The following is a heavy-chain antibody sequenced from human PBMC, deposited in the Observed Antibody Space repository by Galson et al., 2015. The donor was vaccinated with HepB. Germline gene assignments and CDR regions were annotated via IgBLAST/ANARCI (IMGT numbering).Heavy chain of an antibody. Sequence: SLRLSCAASGFTFSSYSMRWVRQAPGKGLEWVSYISSSSSTIYYADSVKGRFTISRDNAKNSLYLQMNSLRAEDTAVYYCARDLRVQLWQVVPNWGQGTLVTVSS. V-gene: IGHV3-48*01. D-gene: IGHD5-18*01. CDR1: GFTFSSYS. CDR2: ISSSSSTI. J-gene: IGHJ4*02. CDR3: ARDLRVQLWQVVPN.